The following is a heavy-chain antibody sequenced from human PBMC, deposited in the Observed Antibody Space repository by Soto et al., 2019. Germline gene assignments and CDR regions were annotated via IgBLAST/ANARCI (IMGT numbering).Heavy chain of an antibody. CDR1: GCSVNNANYF. J-gene: IGHJ6*02. CDR3: ARDADYGGSRGGMDV. CDR2: IYYSGST. V-gene: IGHV4-31*03. Sequence: QVRLEESGPGLVKPSETLSLICSVSGCSVNNANYFWNWIRHHPENGLEWIGYIYYSGSTRYNPSFKSRVTLSIDTSKNQFSLSLNSVTVADTAVYFCARDADYGGSRGGMDVWGRGTTVTVSS. D-gene: IGHD4-17*01.